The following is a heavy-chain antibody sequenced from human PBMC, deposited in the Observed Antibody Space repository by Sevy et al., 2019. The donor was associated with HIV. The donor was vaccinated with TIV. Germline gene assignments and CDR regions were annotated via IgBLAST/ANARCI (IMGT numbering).Heavy chain of an antibody. J-gene: IGHJ4*02. CDR2: LSFGCGRI. D-gene: IGHD2-8*01. CDR3: AREGCTKPHDY. V-gene: IGHV3-23*01. CDR1: GFNFNIYS. Sequence: GGSLRLSCVASGFNFNIYSFSWVRQAPGKGLEWVSTLSFGCGRINYADSVQGRFTISRDDSKKTLYLEMHSLRVEDTAVHYCAREGCTKPHDYWGQGTLVTVSS.